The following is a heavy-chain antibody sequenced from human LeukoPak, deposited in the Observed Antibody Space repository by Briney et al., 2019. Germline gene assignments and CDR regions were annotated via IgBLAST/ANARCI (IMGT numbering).Heavy chain of an antibody. CDR1: GFTFSSYA. Sequence: GGSLRLSCAASGFTFSSYAMSWVRQSPGKGLEWVSFISRSSAIIYYADSVKGRFTISRDNAKNSLYLQTNTLRDEDTAVYYCARDLSYAFDIWGQGTMVTVSS. V-gene: IGHV3-48*02. J-gene: IGHJ3*02. CDR2: ISRSSAII. CDR3: ARDLSYAFDI.